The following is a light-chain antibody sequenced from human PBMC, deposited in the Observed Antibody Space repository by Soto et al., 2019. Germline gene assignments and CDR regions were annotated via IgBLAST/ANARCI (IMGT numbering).Light chain of an antibody. CDR1: QSVSSSSY. CDR3: QQHNNWPFT. CDR2: GAS. V-gene: IGKV3D-15*01. J-gene: IGKJ2*01. Sequence: EIVLTQSPGTLSLSPGERATLSCRASQSVSSSSYLAWYQQKPGQAPRLLIYGASSRATGIPARLSGSGSGTEFTLTISSLQSEDFAVYYCQQHNNWPFTFGQGTKLEIK.